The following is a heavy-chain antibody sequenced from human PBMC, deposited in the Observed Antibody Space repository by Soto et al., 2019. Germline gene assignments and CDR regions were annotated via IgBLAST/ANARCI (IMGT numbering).Heavy chain of an antibody. CDR1: GGSVNSDNFY. D-gene: IGHD4-4*01. CDR3: AREFSNSPEAFDS. J-gene: IGHJ4*02. Sequence: SETLSLTCTVSGGSVNSDNFYWSWIRQPPGRGLEWIGYIYYNGSTSYNPSLKSRVTISIDTSRNQFSLKLSSVTAADTAVYYCAREFSNSPEAFDSWGQGSLVTVSS. V-gene: IGHV4-61*01. CDR2: IYYNGST.